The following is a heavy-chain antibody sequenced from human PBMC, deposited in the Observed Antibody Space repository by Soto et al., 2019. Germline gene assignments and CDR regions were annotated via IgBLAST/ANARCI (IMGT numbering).Heavy chain of an antibody. CDR2: ITSSSGHI. D-gene: IGHD3-10*01. J-gene: IGHJ6*02. CDR3: VRERGLSSFYGMDV. Sequence: EVQLVESGGGLVKLGGSLRLSCEASGFTLTTYTMNWVRQASGKGLEWVSSITSSSGHIYYADSVKGRFTISRDNARNSLYLQMNSLRAEDTAVYYCVRERGLSSFYGMDVWGQGTTVTVSS. CDR1: GFTLTTYT. V-gene: IGHV3-21*02.